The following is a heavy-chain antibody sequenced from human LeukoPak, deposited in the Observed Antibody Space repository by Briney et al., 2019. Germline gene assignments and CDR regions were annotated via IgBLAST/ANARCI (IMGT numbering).Heavy chain of an antibody. J-gene: IGHJ4*02. D-gene: IGHD3-10*01. CDR1: GFTVSSNY. Sequence: GGSLRLSCAASGFTVSSNYMSWVRQAPGKGLEWVSVIYSGGSTYYADSVKGRFTISRDNSKNTLYLQMNSLRAEDTAVYYCASSDYYGSGSPASSPFDYWGQGTLVTVSS. CDR3: ASSDYYGSGSPASSPFDY. V-gene: IGHV3-66*01. CDR2: IYSGGST.